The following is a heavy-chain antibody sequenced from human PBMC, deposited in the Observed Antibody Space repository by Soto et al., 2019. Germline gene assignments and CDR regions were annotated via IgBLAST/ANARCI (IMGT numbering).Heavy chain of an antibody. CDR2: IIPIFGTA. CDR3: ASHSYGSFPHYYPGMDV. CDR1: GGTFSSYA. J-gene: IGHJ6*02. V-gene: IGHV1-69*12. Sequence: QVQLVQSGAEVKKPGSSVKVSCKASGGTFSSYASSWVRQAPGQGLEWMGGIIPIFGTANYAQKFQGRVTITADASTSPAYMELSSLRSEDTAVYYCASHSYGSFPHYYPGMDVWGQGTTVTVSS. D-gene: IGHD5-18*01.